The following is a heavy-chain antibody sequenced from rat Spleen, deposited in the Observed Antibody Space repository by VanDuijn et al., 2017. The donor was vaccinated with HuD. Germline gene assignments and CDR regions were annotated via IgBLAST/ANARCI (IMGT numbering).Heavy chain of an antibody. V-gene: IGHV5-27*01. CDR1: GISFSDYD. CDR3: TTDGHTMGMAY. D-gene: IGHD1-7*01. CDR2: ISTGGGST. J-gene: IGHJ2*01. Sequence: EMQLVESGGGLVQPGRSLKLSCAASGISFSDYDMAWVRQAPTKGLEWVAYISTGGGSTYYRDSVKGRFTISRDNAKSTLYLQMDSLRSEDTATYYCTTDGHTMGMAYWGQGVMVTVSS.